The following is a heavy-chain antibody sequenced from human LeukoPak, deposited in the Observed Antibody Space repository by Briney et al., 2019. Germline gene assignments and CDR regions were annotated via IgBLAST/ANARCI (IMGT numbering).Heavy chain of an antibody. Sequence: GGSLRLSCAASGFTFSSYWMHWVRQAPGKGLVWVSHINSDGSSTSYADSVKGRFTISRDNAKNTLYLQMHSLGAEDTAMYYCARGGAVAAAILNQWGQGTLVTVSS. V-gene: IGHV3-74*01. J-gene: IGHJ4*02. D-gene: IGHD2-2*01. CDR3: ARGGAVAAAILNQ. CDR2: INSDGSST. CDR1: GFTFSSYW.